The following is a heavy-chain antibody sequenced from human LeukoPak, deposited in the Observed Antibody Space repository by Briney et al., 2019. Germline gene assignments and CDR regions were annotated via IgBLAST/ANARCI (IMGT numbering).Heavy chain of an antibody. Sequence: SETLSLACTVYGGSISSGSYYWSWIRQPAGKGLEWIGRIYTSGSTNYNPSLKSRVTISVDTSKNQFSLKLSSVTAADTAVYYCARQGFFGAGFWFDPWGQGTLVTVSS. V-gene: IGHV4-61*02. CDR2: IYTSGST. CDR1: GGSISSGSYY. CDR3: ARQGFFGAGFWFDP. J-gene: IGHJ5*02. D-gene: IGHD3-16*01.